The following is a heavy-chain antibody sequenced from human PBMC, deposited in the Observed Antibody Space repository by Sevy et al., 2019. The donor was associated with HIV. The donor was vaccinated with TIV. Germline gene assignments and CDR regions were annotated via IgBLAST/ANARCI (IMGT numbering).Heavy chain of an antibody. CDR1: GFTFRSYW. Sequence: GGSLRLSCAASGFTFRSYWMSWVRQAPGKGLEWVANIKQDGSEKYYVDSVKGRVTISRDNAKNSLNLQMNSLRAEDTAVYCCTRNGGAFDNGFDPWGQGTLVTVSS. D-gene: IGHD2-8*01. J-gene: IGHJ5*02. V-gene: IGHV3-7*01. CDR3: TRNGGAFDNGFDP. CDR2: IKQDGSEK.